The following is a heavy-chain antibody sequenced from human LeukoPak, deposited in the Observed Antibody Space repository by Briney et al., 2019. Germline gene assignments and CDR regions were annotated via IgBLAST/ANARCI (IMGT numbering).Heavy chain of an antibody. J-gene: IGHJ4*02. V-gene: IGHV1-2*02. CDR1: GYTFTGYY. CDR3: ARSSIVGATPGGY. CDR2: INPNSGGT. Sequence: GASVKVSCKASGYTFTGYYMHWVRQAPGQGLEWMGWINPNSGGTNYAQKFQGRVTMSRDTSISTVYMEVSRLRSDDTAVYYCARSSIVGATPGGYWGQGTLVTVSS. D-gene: IGHD1-26*01.